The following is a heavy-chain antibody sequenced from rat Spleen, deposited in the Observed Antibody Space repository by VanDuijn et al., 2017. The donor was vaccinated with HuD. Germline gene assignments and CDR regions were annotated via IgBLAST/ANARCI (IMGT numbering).Heavy chain of an antibody. D-gene: IGHD1-10*01. J-gene: IGHJ3*01. V-gene: IGHV5-7*01. CDR1: GFTFSDYN. Sequence: EVQLVESGGGFVQPGRSLKLSCAASGFTFSDYNMAWVRQAPKKGLEWVATISYDGRSTYYRDSVKGRFTISRDNAKSTLYLQMDSLRSEDTATYYCTTENYWFAYWGQGTLVTVSS. CDR3: TTENYWFAY. CDR2: ISYDGRST.